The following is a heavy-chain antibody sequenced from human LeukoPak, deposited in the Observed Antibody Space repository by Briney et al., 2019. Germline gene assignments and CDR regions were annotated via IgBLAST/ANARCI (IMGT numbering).Heavy chain of an antibody. D-gene: IGHD4-17*01. Sequence: GGSLRLSCAASGFTFSNYWMHWVRQAPGKGLVWVSRIKSDGRSTSYAESGKGRFTISRDNAKNTLYLQMNSLRAEDTAVYYCARALLGDYGLDYWGQGTLVTVSS. J-gene: IGHJ4*02. CDR1: GFTFSNYW. CDR3: ARALLGDYGLDY. CDR2: IKSDGRST. V-gene: IGHV3-74*01.